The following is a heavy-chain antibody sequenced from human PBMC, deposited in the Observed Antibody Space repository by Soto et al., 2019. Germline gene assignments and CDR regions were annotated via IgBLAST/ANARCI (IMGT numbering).Heavy chain of an antibody. Sequence: QVQLQESGPGLVKPSQTLSLTCTVSGTTISSGDHYWSWIRQAPGKGLGWIGYMYYTGKTYYNTSPXRXXTLSVDTSKNQFSLKRTSVTAADTAMYFCARVYGRGDYFDFWGRGTLVSVSS. CDR1: GTTISSGDHY. V-gene: IGHV4-30-4*01. CDR3: ARVYGRGDYFDF. J-gene: IGHJ4*02. CDR2: MYYTGKT. D-gene: IGHD1-26*01.